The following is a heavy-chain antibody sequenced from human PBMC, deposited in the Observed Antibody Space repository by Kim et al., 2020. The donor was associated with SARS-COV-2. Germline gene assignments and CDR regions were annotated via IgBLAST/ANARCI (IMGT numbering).Heavy chain of an antibody. CDR2: INHGGST. Sequence: SETLSLTCAVYGGAFSAYYWSWIRQPPGKGLEWIGEINHGGSTHYNPSLKSRVTISVDTSKNQFSLNLKSVTAADTAVYYCARTVVVPAAGDPYYYYYAMDVWGQGTTVTVSS. CDR1: GGAFSAYY. J-gene: IGHJ6*02. V-gene: IGHV4-34*01. D-gene: IGHD2-2*01. CDR3: ARTVVVPAAGDPYYYYYAMDV.